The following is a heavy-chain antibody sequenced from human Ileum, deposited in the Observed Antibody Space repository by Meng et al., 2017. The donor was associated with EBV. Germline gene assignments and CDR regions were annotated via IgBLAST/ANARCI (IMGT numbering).Heavy chain of an antibody. CDR3: ARSSPIVRGLDY. Sequence: AQLPESGPGLVKPSGTLSSTCAVSGASVSGSDWWSWVRQPPGKGLEWIGEVYHDGATNYHPSLKSRVTISLDKSKNEVNLHLNSLTAADTAVYFCARSSPIVRGLDYWGQGTLVTVSS. V-gene: IGHV4-4*02. J-gene: IGHJ4*02. CDR2: VYHDGAT. D-gene: IGHD3-10*01. CDR1: GASVSGSDW.